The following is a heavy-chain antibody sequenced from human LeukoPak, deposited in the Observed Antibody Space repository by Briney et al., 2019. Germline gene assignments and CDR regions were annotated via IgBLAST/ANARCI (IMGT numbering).Heavy chain of an antibody. J-gene: IGHJ3*02. CDR1: GGSINSFS. V-gene: IGHV4-59*01. CDR2: IYGSGST. Sequence: SQTLSLTCNESGGSINSFSWSWVRQPPGKGLEWIGYIYGSGSTNYNPSLKSRVTISVDTSKNQFSLRLNSVTAADTALYYCARLFSSSSGRAFDIWGQGTIVTVSS. D-gene: IGHD6-6*01. CDR3: ARLFSSSSGRAFDI.